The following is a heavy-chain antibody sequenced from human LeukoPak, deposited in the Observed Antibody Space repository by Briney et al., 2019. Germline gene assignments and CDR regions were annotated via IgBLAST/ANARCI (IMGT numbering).Heavy chain of an antibody. Sequence: GASVQVSCKTSGYIFTGYWIHWVRQAPGQGLEWMGFINPNSGNTNYAQKFQGRVTMTRDMSISTAYLELSSLTSDDTAVYYCAREMRPATTTLVAHWGQGTLVTVSS. CDR2: INPNSGNT. V-gene: IGHV1-2*02. J-gene: IGHJ5*02. D-gene: IGHD1-1*01. CDR3: AREMRPATTTLVAH. CDR1: GYIFTGYW.